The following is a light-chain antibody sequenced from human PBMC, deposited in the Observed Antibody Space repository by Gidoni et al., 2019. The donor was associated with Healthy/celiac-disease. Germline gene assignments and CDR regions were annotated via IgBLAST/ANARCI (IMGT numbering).Light chain of an antibody. Sequence: SYELTQPPSVSVSPGQTASITCSGDKLGDKYACWYQQKPGQSPVLVIYPDSKRPSGIPARFSGSNSRNTATLTIIGTQAMDEADYYCQAWDSSPVVFGGGTKLTVL. CDR2: PDS. V-gene: IGLV3-1*01. CDR1: KLGDKY. J-gene: IGLJ2*01. CDR3: QAWDSSPVV.